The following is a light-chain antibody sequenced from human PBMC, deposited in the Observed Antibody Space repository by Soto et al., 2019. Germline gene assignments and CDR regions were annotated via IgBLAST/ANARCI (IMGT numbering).Light chain of an antibody. V-gene: IGKV1-33*01. CDR3: QQYDNLPPFP. CDR2: DAS. CDR1: QDISNY. J-gene: IGKJ3*01. Sequence: DIQMTQSPSSLSASVGDRVTITCQASQDISNYLNWYQQKPGKAPKLLIYDASNLETGVPSRFSGSESETDFTYTISSLQPVDNATYYCQQYDNLPPFPFGPGTKVDIK.